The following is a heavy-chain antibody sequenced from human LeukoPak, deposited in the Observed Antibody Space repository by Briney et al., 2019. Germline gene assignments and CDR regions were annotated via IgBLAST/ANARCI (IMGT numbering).Heavy chain of an antibody. D-gene: IGHD3-10*01. Sequence: TLSXTCXVSGGSISSYYWSWIRQPPGKGLEWIGYIYYSGSTNYNPSLKRRVTISVDTSKNQFSLKLGSVTAADTAVYYCARKPYYGSGFGYYYGMDVWGQGTTVTVSS. J-gene: IGHJ6*02. CDR2: IYYSGST. CDR1: GGSISSYY. CDR3: ARKPYYGSGFGYYYGMDV. V-gene: IGHV4-59*01.